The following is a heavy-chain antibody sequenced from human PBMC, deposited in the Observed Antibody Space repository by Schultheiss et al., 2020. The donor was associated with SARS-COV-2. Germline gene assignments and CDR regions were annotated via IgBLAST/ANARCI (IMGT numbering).Heavy chain of an antibody. J-gene: IGHJ6*02. Sequence: GSLRLSCAVSGYSISSGYYWGWIRQPPGKGLEWIGSIYHSGSTYYNPSLKSRVTISVDTSKNQFSLKLSSVTAADTAVYYCAREGTYYDFWSGLPYYYGMDVWGQGTTVTVSS. CDR1: GYSISSGYY. CDR3: AREGTYYDFWSGLPYYYGMDV. D-gene: IGHD3-3*01. V-gene: IGHV4-38-2*02. CDR2: IYHSGST.